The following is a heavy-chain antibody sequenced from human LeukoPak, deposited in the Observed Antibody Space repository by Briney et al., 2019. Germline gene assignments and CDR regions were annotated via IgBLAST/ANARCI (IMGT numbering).Heavy chain of an antibody. D-gene: IGHD3-22*01. CDR3: AKEKGTYDSSGYYHRGYFDY. J-gene: IGHJ4*02. CDR2: ISSSSSYI. Sequence: GGSLRLSCAASGFTFSSYSMNWVRQAPGKGLEWVSSISSSSSYIYYADSVKGRFTISRDNAKNSLYLQMNSLRAEDTAVYYCAKEKGTYDSSGYYHRGYFDYWGQGTLVTVSS. V-gene: IGHV3-21*04. CDR1: GFTFSSYS.